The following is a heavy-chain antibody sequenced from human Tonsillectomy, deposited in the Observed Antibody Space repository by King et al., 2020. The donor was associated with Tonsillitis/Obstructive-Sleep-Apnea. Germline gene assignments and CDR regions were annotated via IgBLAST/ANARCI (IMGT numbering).Heavy chain of an antibody. D-gene: IGHD2-21*02. CDR1: GFTFSDYY. V-gene: IGHV3-11*01. Sequence: VQLVESGGGLVKPGGSLRLACAASGFTFSDYYMSCNRQAPGKGLEWVSYISSSGSTIYYADSVKGRFTISRDNAKNSLYLQMNSLRAEDTAVYYCAREGLRVTALARFDYWGQGTLVTVSS. CDR2: ISSSGSTI. CDR3: AREGLRVTALARFDY. J-gene: IGHJ4*02.